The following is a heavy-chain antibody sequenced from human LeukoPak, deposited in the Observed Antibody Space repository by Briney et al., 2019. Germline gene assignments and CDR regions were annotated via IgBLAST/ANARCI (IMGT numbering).Heavy chain of an antibody. J-gene: IGHJ5*02. Sequence: SETLSLTCTVSGDSISSNHCCWGWIRQPPGKGLEWIGSFYYSGSAYYNPSLKSRVTMSVDTSKNQFSLKLSSVTAADTAVYYCARGGYDFWSGYLAPGNWFDPWGQGTLVTVSS. CDR2: FYYSGSA. CDR1: GDSISSNHCC. V-gene: IGHV4-39*01. CDR3: ARGGYDFWSGYLAPGNWFDP. D-gene: IGHD3-3*01.